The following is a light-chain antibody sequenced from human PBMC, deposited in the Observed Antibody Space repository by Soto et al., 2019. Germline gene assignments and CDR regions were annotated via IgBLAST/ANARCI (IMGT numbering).Light chain of an antibody. V-gene: IGKV1-5*01. J-gene: IGKJ4*01. CDR3: QQYNSYPVT. CDR2: DAS. Sequence: DIQMTQSPSTLSGSVGDRVTITCRASQSISSWLAWYQQRPGRAPEVLIYDASSLESGVPSRFSGSGSGTEFTLTISSLQPDDFATYYCQQYNSYPVTFGGGTKVEIK. CDR1: QSISSW.